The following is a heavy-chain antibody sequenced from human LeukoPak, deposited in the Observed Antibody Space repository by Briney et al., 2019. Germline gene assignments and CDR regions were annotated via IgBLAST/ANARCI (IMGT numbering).Heavy chain of an antibody. D-gene: IGHD3-10*01. CDR1: GFTFSSYG. J-gene: IGHJ4*02. CDR2: ISSSSSYI. CDR3: ARDRSMWHGSGSI. V-gene: IGHV3-21*01. Sequence: GGSLRLSCAASGFTFSSYGMHWVRQAPGKGLEWVSSISSSSSYIYYADSVKGRFTISRDNAKNSLYLQMNSLRAEDTAVYYCARDRSMWHGSGSIWGQGTLVTVSS.